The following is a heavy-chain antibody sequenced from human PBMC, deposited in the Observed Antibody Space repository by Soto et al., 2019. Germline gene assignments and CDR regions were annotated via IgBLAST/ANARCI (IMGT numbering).Heavy chain of an antibody. CDR2: IYYTGKT. J-gene: IGHJ5*02. D-gene: IGHD2-2*01. CDR3: GRDLTSNANCIDP. V-gene: IGHV4-30-4*01. Sequence: SETLSLTCRVSGDYIHVGGYYWTWIRQRPGKGLEWMGYIYYTGKTYYNPSLESRLTMSVDRSKNQFSLRLTSVTAADTAVYFCGRDLTSNANCIDPWGQGTLVTVSS. CDR1: GDYIHVGGYY.